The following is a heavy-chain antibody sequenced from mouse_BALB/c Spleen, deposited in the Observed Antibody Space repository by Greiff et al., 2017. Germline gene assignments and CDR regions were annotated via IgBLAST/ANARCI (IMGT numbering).Heavy chain of an antibody. D-gene: IGHD1-1*01. J-gene: IGHJ4*01. CDR3: TRSGGSSYDHAMDY. CDR1: GYTFTSYW. Sequence: QVQLQQPGAELVRPGASVKLSCKASGYTFTSYWINWVKQRPGQGLEWIGNIYPSDSYTNYNQKFKDKATLTVDKSSSTAYMQLSSPTSEDSAVYYCTRSGGSSYDHAMDYWGQGTSVTVSS. CDR2: IYPSDSYT. V-gene: IGHV1-69*02.